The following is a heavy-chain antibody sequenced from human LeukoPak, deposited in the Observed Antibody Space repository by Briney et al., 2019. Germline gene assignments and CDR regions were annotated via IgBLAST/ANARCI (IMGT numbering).Heavy chain of an antibody. J-gene: IGHJ4*02. Sequence: SETLSLTCAVYGGSFSGYYWNWIRQPPGKGLEWIGEINNSGSTNYNPSLKSRVTISVDTSKNQFSLKLSSVTAADTAVYYCARAVLSYCSGGSCPYFDYWGQGTLVTVSS. V-gene: IGHV4-34*01. CDR1: GGSFSGYY. CDR2: INNSGST. CDR3: ARAVLSYCSGGSCPYFDY. D-gene: IGHD2-15*01.